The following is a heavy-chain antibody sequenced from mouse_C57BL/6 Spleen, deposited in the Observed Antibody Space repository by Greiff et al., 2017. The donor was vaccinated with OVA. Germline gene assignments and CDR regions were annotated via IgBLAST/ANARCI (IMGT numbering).Heavy chain of an antibody. D-gene: IGHD1-1*01. J-gene: IGHJ1*03. CDR1: GFTFSDYY. Sequence: EVKVVESEGGLVQPGSSMKLSCTASGFTFSDYYMAWVRQVPEKGLEWVANINYDGSSTYYLDSLKSRFIISRDNAKNILYLQMSSLKSEDTATYYCARAGYYYGSSWYFDVWGTGTTVTVSS. V-gene: IGHV5-16*01. CDR3: ARAGYYYGSSWYFDV. CDR2: INYDGSST.